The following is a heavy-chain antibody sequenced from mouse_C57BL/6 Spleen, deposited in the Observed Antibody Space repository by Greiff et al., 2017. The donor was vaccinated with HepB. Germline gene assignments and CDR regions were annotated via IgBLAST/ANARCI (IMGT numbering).Heavy chain of an antibody. D-gene: IGHD2-4*01. CDR1: GYTFTSYW. CDR3: ARGRMITYYFDY. J-gene: IGHJ2*01. V-gene: IGHV1-64*01. CDR2: IHPNSGST. Sequence: QVQLKQPGAELVKPGASVKLSCKASGYTFTSYWMHWVKQRPGQGLEWIGMIHPNSGSTNYNEKFKSKATLTVDKSSSTAYMQLSSLTSEDSAVYYCARGRMITYYFDYWGQGTTLTVSS.